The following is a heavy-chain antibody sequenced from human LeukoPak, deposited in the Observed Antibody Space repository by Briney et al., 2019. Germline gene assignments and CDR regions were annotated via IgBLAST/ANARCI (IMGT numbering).Heavy chain of an antibody. J-gene: IGHJ6*02. V-gene: IGHV3-30*04. CDR2: ISYDGSNK. Sequence: QPGGSLRLSCAASGFTFSSYAMHWVRQAPGKGLEWVAVISYDGSNKYYADSVKGRFTISRDNSKNTLYLQMNSLRVEDTAVYYCARDYCSSTSCYTFYYYYYGMDVWGQGTTVTISS. D-gene: IGHD2-2*02. CDR1: GFTFSSYA. CDR3: ARDYCSSTSCYTFYYYYYGMDV.